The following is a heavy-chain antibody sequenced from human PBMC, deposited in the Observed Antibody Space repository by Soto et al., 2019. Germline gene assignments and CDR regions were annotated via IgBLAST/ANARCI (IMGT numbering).Heavy chain of an antibody. Sequence: QVQLVQSGAEVKKPGSSVKVSCKASGGTFSSYAISWVRQAPGQGLEWMGGIIPIFGTANYAQKFQGRVTITADKSTSTAYMELSSLRSEDTAVYDCARGSSSSEGRYYYYGMDVWGQGTTVTFSS. CDR2: IIPIFGTA. CDR1: GGTFSSYA. V-gene: IGHV1-69*06. CDR3: ARGSSSSEGRYYYYGMDV. J-gene: IGHJ6*02. D-gene: IGHD6-6*01.